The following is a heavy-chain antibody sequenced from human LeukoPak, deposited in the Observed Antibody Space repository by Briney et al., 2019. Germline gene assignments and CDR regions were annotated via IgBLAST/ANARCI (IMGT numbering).Heavy chain of an antibody. CDR2: IWYDGSNK. V-gene: IGHV3-33*01. D-gene: IGHD2-15*01. Sequence: GRSLRLSCAASGFTFSSYGMHWVRQAPGKGLEWVAIIWYDGSNKYYADSVKGRFTISRDNSKNTLYLQTNSLRAEGTAVYYCARGGNLLRYAFDIWGQGTMVTVSS. J-gene: IGHJ3*02. CDR1: GFTFSSYG. CDR3: ARGGNLLRYAFDI.